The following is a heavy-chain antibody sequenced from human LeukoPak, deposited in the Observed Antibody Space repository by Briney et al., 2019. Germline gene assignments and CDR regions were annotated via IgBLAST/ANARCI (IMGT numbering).Heavy chain of an antibody. D-gene: IGHD6-13*01. CDR2: IYSSGST. CDR1: GVTISSYY. V-gene: IGHV4-4*07. CDR3: ARDYPRAAAGTNNWFDP. J-gene: IGHJ5*02. Sequence: KTSVTLSLTCTGSGVTISSYYWSWMRQPPGKEREWSGRIYSSGSTNYNHSLKSRVTMSVNTSNNPFSLQLSPRTAADTAVYSCARDYPRAAAGTNNWFDPWGQGTLVTVSS.